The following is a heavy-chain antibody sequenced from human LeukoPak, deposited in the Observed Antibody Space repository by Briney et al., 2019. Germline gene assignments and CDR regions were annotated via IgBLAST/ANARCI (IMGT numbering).Heavy chain of an antibody. CDR1: GFTFSSYA. Sequence: GGSLRLTCAASGFTFSSYAMSWVRQAPGKGLEWVSAISGSGGSTYYADSVKGRFTISRDDSKNTLYLQMNSLRAEDTAVYYCAKSPSITMIVVDAFDIWGQGTMVTVSS. J-gene: IGHJ3*02. CDR2: ISGSGGST. CDR3: AKSPSITMIVVDAFDI. V-gene: IGHV3-23*01. D-gene: IGHD3-22*01.